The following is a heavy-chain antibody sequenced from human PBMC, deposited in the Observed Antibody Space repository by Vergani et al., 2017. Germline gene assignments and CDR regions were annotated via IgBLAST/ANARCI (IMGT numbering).Heavy chain of an antibody. CDR2: ISSSGSTI. V-gene: IGHV3-11*01. CDR3: ASRGSSTRPPYYYYYMDV. D-gene: IGHD6-6*01. CDR1: GFTFSDYY. Sequence: QVQLVESGGGLVKPGGSPRLSCAASGFTFSDYYMSWIRQAPGKGLEWVSYISSSGSTIYYADSVKGRFTISRDNAKNSLYLQMHSLRAEDTAVYYCASRGSSTRPPYYYYYMDVWGKGTTVTVSS. J-gene: IGHJ6*03.